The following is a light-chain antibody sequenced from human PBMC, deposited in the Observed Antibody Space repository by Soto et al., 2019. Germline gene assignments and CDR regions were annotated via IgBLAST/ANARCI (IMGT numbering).Light chain of an antibody. V-gene: IGKV1-9*01. CDR1: QGISSY. CDR3: QQDNSYPYT. Sequence: DLQLTQSPSFLSASVGDRVTITCRASQGISSYLGWYQQKPGKAPNLLIFAASTLQDGIPSRFSGSGSRTEFTLTISDLQPEDCATYYCQQDNSYPYTFGQGTTLEI. CDR2: AAS. J-gene: IGKJ2*01.